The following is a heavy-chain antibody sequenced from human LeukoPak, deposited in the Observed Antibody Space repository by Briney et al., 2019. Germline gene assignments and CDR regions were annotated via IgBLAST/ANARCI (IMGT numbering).Heavy chain of an antibody. J-gene: IGHJ4*02. CDR3: LRGDRRDY. CDR1: GFTFSSYG. V-gene: IGHV3-30*02. Sequence: GGSLRLSCAASGFTFSSYGMHWVRQAPGKGLEWVAFIRYDGSNKYYADSVKGRSTISRDNSKNTLYLQMNSLRVEDTAVYYCLRGDRRDYWGQGTLVTVSS. CDR2: IRYDGSNK.